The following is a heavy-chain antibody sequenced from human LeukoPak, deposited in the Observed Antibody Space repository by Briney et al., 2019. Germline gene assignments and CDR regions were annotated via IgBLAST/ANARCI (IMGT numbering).Heavy chain of an antibody. CDR3: ARAGSSWSTGYYFDY. D-gene: IGHD6-13*01. Sequence: SETLSLTCTVSGGSISPYYWTWIRQPPGKGLEWIGFIYYTGSTNHNPSLKSRVTISADTSKNQFSLRLTSVTAADTAVYYCARAGSSWSTGYYFDYWGQGTLVTLSS. CDR1: GGSISPYY. J-gene: IGHJ4*02. V-gene: IGHV4-59*01. CDR2: IYYTGST.